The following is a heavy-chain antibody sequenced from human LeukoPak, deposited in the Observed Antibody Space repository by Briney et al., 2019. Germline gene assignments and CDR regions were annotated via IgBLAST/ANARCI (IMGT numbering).Heavy chain of an antibody. CDR1: GYSFTSYW. J-gene: IGHJ3*02. Sequence: GESLKISCKGSGYSFTSYWIGWVRQMPGKGLEWMGIIYPGDSDTRYSPSFQGQVTISADKSISTAYLQWSSLKASDTAMYYRASHLNCSSTSCYRARALDIWGQGTMVTVSS. CDR3: ASHLNCSSTSCYRARALDI. V-gene: IGHV5-51*01. CDR2: IYPGDSDT. D-gene: IGHD2-2*02.